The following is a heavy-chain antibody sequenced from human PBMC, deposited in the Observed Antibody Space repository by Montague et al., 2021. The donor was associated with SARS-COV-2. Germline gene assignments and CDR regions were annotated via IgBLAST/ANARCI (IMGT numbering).Heavy chain of an antibody. D-gene: IGHD7-27*01. CDR3: ARGENPTGFLVDY. J-gene: IGHJ4*02. V-gene: IGHV3-30*04. CDR1: GFTFNRNS. CDR2: LSSDESLE. Sequence: SLRLSCAASGFTFNRNSMHWVRQAPGKGLEWLALLSSDESLERYAEFASGRFTISRDNSKSTVFLQMNSLRPEDTAVYYCARGENPTGFLVDYWGQGTLVTVSS.